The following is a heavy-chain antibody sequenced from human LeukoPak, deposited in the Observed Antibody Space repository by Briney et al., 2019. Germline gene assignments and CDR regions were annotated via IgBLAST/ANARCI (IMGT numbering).Heavy chain of an antibody. J-gene: IGHJ4*02. V-gene: IGHV3-64*01. CDR3: ARATNSYGGNSDF. D-gene: IGHD4-23*01. CDR2: ISSYGDNT. Sequence: PGGSLRLSCVASGFTFSDYTMHWVRQAPGKGLEYVSAISSYGDNTYYANSVKGRFTISRDNSKNTLYVQMGSLRADDMAVYYCARATNSYGGNSDFWGQGTLVTVSS. CDR1: GFTFSDYT.